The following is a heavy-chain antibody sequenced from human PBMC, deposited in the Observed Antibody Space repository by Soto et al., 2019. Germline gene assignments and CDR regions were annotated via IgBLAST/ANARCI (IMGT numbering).Heavy chain of an antibody. CDR3: ARDSRQLTQGWFDP. Sequence: PSETLSLTCTVSGGSISSGGYYWRWIRQHPGKGLEWIGYIYYSGSTYYNPSLKSRVTISVDTSKNQFSLKLSSVTAADTAVYYCARDSRQLTQGWFDPWGQGTLVTVSS. J-gene: IGHJ5*02. V-gene: IGHV4-31*03. CDR1: GGSISSGGYY. D-gene: IGHD6-13*01. CDR2: IYYSGST.